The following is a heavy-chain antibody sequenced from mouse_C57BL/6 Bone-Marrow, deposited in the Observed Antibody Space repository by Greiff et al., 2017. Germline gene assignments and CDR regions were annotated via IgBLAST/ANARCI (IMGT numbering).Heavy chain of an antibody. CDR2: IDPETGGT. J-gene: IGHJ4*01. V-gene: IGHV1-15*01. Sequence: VQLQESGAELVRPGASVTLSCKASGYTFTDYEMHWVKQTPVHGLEWIGAIDPETGGTAYNQKFKGKAILTADKSSSTAYMELRSLTSEASAVYYCTREGVLYYSNYGAMDYWGQGTSVTVSS. CDR3: TREGVLYYSNYGAMDY. D-gene: IGHD2-5*01. CDR1: GYTFTDYE.